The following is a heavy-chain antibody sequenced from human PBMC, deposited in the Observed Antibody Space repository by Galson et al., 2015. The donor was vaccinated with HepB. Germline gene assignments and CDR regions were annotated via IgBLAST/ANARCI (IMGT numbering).Heavy chain of an antibody. V-gene: IGHV4-34*01. CDR1: GGSFSGYY. CDR2: INHSGST. Sequence: ETLSLTCAVYGGSFSGYYWSWIRQPPGKGLEWIGEINHSGSTNYNPSLKSRVTISVDTSKNQFSLKLSSVTAADTAVYYCARATYCGGDCYSSTFDYWGQGTLVTVSS. J-gene: IGHJ4*02. CDR3: ARATYCGGDCYSSTFDY. D-gene: IGHD2-21*01.